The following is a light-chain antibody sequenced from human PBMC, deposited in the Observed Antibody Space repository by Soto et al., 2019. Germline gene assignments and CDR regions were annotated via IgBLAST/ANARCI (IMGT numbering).Light chain of an antibody. CDR2: DAS. Sequence: DIQMTQSPASLSPSVGDRVTITCQASQDISNFLNWYRQKPGEAPNLLIYDASTLETGVPLRFSGSGYGSYFSFTISSLQPEDVATYYCQQYKSLPLTFGGGTKVDIK. V-gene: IGKV1-33*01. J-gene: IGKJ4*01. CDR1: QDISNF. CDR3: QQYKSLPLT.